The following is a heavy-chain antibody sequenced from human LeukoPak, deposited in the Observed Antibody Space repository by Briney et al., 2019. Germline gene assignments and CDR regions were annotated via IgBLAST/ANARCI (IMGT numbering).Heavy chain of an antibody. CDR3: ARARYDILTGYEDY. J-gene: IGHJ4*02. D-gene: IGHD3-9*01. Sequence: GGSLRLSCAASGFTFSSYSMNWVRQAPGKGLEWVSSISSSSSYIYYADSVKGRFTISRDNAKNSLYLQMNSLGAEDTAVYYCARARYDILTGYEDYWGQGTLVTVSS. CDR2: ISSSSSYI. V-gene: IGHV3-21*01. CDR1: GFTFSSYS.